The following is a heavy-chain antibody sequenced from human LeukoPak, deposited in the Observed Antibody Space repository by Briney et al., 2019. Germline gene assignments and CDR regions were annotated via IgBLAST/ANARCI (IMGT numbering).Heavy chain of an antibody. Sequence: SETLSLTCTVSGYSISSGYYWGWIRQPPGKGLEWIGNIYHSGITYYNPSLKSRVTISVDKSKNQFSLKLSSVTAADTAVYYCARYGENYYGSGSYLDYWGQGTLVTVSS. V-gene: IGHV4-38-2*02. J-gene: IGHJ4*02. D-gene: IGHD3-10*01. CDR3: ARYGENYYGSGSYLDY. CDR2: IYHSGIT. CDR1: GYSISSGYY.